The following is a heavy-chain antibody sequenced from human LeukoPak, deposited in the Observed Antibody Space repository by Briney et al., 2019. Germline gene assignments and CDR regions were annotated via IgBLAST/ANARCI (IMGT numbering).Heavy chain of an antibody. CDR1: GGSIGSSSYY. D-gene: IGHD5-18*01. CDR3: ARQTWIELWHFDY. CDR2: IYYSGST. V-gene: IGHV4-39*01. J-gene: IGHJ4*02. Sequence: SETLSLTCTVSGGSIGSSSYYWAWIRQPPGKGLEWIGSIYYSGSTYYNPSPKSRVTISVETSKNKFSLKVSSVTAADTAVYYCARQTWIELWHFDYWGQGALVTVSS.